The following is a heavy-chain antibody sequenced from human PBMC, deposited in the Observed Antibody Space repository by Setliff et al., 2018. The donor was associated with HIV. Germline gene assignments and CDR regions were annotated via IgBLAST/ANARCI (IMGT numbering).Heavy chain of an antibody. J-gene: IGHJ6*02. CDR1: GFSFRSYA. CDR2: IEFDGSDK. V-gene: IGHV3-30*02. CDR3: ARNPQGSYWVTRYGMDV. Sequence: GESLKISCAASGFSFRSYAVSWVRQAPGKGLEWVTFIEFDGSDKYYVDSVKGRFTISRDNSKSMLYLQMNSLRVEDTAMYYCARNPQGSYWVTRYGMDVWGRGTTVTVSS. D-gene: IGHD3-10*01.